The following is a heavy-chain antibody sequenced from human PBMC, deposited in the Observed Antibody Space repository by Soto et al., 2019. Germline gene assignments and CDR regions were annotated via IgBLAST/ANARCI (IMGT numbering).Heavy chain of an antibody. D-gene: IGHD3-3*01. CDR2: IVVGSGNT. Sequence: SVKVSCKASGFTFTSSAVQSVRQARGQRLEWIGWIVVGSGNTNYAQKFQERVTITRDMSTSTAYMELSSLRSEDTAVYYCAAGNYDFWSGRIYGMDVWGQGTTVTVSS. J-gene: IGHJ6*02. CDR1: GFTFTSSA. V-gene: IGHV1-58*01. CDR3: AAGNYDFWSGRIYGMDV.